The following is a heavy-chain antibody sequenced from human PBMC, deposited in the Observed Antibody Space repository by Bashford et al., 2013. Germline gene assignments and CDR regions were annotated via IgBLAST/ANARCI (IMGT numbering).Heavy chain of an antibody. CDR1: GYIFTSYA. Sequence: ASVKVSCKASGYIFTSYAIHWIRQAPGQGLEWMGWISTGNGNAKSSPKFEDRVTITRDKSASTAYMEVSSLTFEDTAVYYCARERRYNFNARPENDLWGQGTLVTVSS. D-gene: IGHD1-14*01. CDR3: ARERRYNFNARPENDL. J-gene: IGHJ1*01. CDR2: ISTGNGNA. V-gene: IGHV1-3*04.